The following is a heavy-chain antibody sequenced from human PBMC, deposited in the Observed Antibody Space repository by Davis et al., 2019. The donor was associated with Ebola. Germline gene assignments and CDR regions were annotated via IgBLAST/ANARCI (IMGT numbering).Heavy chain of an antibody. D-gene: IGHD3-9*01. CDR2: ISSSGSTI. Sequence: GESLKISCAASGFTFSGFEMNWVRQAPGKGLEWVSHISSSGSTIYYADSVKGRFTISRDNAKNSMYLQMNSLTAADTAVYYCTRDTASYDILTGYDSWGQGTLVTVSS. CDR3: TRDTASYDILTGYDS. V-gene: IGHV3-48*03. CDR1: GFTFSGFE. J-gene: IGHJ5*02.